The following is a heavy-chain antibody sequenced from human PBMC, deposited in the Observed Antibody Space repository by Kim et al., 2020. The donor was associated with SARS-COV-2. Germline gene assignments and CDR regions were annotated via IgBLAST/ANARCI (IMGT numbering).Heavy chain of an antibody. J-gene: IGHJ3*02. V-gene: IGHV4-39*01. CDR3: ARSFYEPNAFDI. CDR1: GGSISSGSYY. D-gene: IGHD3-10*01. Sequence: SETLSLTCTVSGGSISSGSYYWGWIRQPPGKGLEWLATIYFRGTTNYNPSLKSRVSISIDTSMNLFSLNLTSVTAADSSLYYCARSFYEPNAFDIWGDGT. CDR2: IYFRGTT.